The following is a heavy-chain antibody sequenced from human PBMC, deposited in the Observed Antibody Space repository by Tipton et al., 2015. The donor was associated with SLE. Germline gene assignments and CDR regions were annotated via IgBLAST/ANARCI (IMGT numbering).Heavy chain of an antibody. Sequence: TLSFTCAVYGGSFSGYYWSWIRQPPGKGLEWIGEINHSGSTNYNPSLKSRVTISVDTSKNQFSLKLSSVTAADTAVYYCARTGEMATTGVFDYWGQGTLVTVSS. CDR1: GGSFSGYY. CDR2: INHSGST. CDR3: ARTGEMATTGVFDY. D-gene: IGHD5-24*01. J-gene: IGHJ4*02. V-gene: IGHV4-34*01.